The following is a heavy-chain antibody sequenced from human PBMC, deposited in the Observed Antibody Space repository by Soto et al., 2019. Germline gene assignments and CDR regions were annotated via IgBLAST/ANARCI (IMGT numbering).Heavy chain of an antibody. J-gene: IGHJ6*02. Sequence: QVQLVQSGDEVKKPGASVKVSCKASGYIFVNYGIAWVRQAPGQGLEWMGWISPYTGNTHSATQVQGRLTMTTDTSTRTAYMVLGSLTSDDTAVYYCVMVDNYVTPTPQDVWGQGTTVTLSS. CDR3: VMVDNYVTPTPQDV. D-gene: IGHD4-4*01. CDR2: ISPYTGNT. V-gene: IGHV1-18*01. CDR1: GYIFVNYG.